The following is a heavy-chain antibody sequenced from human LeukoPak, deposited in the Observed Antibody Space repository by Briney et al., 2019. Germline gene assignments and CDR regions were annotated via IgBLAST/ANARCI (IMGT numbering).Heavy chain of an antibody. Sequence: SETLSLTCTVSGGSLSSYYGSWIRQPAGKGLEWIGRIYTSGSTNYNPSLKSRVTISVDKSKNQFSLKLSSVTAADTAVYYCAGEYCSGGSCFINWFDPWGQGTLVTVSS. CDR1: GGSLSSYY. V-gene: IGHV4-4*07. CDR2: IYTSGST. J-gene: IGHJ5*02. D-gene: IGHD2-15*01. CDR3: AGEYCSGGSCFINWFDP.